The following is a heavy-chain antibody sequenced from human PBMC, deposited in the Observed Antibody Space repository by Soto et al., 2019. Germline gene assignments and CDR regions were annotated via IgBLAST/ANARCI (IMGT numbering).Heavy chain of an antibody. D-gene: IGHD5-12*01. V-gene: IGHV1-18*01. CDR1: GYTFINYD. CDR3: ARKGYIGNFGLDV. CDR2: ISISKGKT. J-gene: IGHJ6*02. Sequence: QVHLVQSGAEVKKPGASVKVSCKASGYTFINYDVAWVRRAPGQGLEWMGWISISKGKTYYEQSLQGRVTMTTDTATTTTYMEVRSXRTXXXXXXXXARKGYIGNFGLDVWGQGTTVTVSS.